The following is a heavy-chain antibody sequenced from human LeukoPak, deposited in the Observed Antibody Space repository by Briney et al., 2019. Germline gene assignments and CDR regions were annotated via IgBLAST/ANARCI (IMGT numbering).Heavy chain of an antibody. Sequence: MTSETLSLTCAVYGGSFSGYCWSWIRQPPGKGLEWIGEINHSGSTNYNPSLKSRVTISVDTSKNQFSLKLSSVTAADTAVYYCAKSNGYGLIDIWGQGTMVTVSS. V-gene: IGHV4-34*01. CDR2: INHSGST. CDR3: AKSNGYGLIDI. CDR1: GGSFSGYC. J-gene: IGHJ3*02. D-gene: IGHD3-22*01.